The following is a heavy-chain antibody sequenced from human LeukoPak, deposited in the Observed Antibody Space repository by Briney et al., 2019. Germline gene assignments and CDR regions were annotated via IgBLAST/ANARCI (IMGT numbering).Heavy chain of an antibody. CDR1: GFTFSSYA. J-gene: IGHJ6*02. CDR2: ISGSGGST. D-gene: IGHD3-10*01. V-gene: IGHV3-23*01. CDR3: AKRMVRGDNSYYYYYGMDV. Sequence: GGSLRLSCAASGFTFSSYAMSWVRQAPGKGLEWVSAISGSGGSTYYADSVKGRFTISRDNSKNTLYLQMNSLRAEDTAVYYCAKRMVRGDNSYYYYYGMDVWGQGTTVTVSS.